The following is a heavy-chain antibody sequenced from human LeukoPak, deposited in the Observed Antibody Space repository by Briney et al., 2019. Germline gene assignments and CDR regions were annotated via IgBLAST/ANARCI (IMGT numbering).Heavy chain of an antibody. CDR3: ASYCSTTSCPFDY. CDR1: GGSISTGGYH. Sequence: SETLSLTCTVSGGSISTGGYHWGWIRQPPGKGLEWIGYIYHGGNTYYNPSLKSRVTISLDRSKNQFSLRLASVTAADAAVYYCASYCSTTSCPFDYWGQGTLVTVSS. CDR2: IYHGGNT. V-gene: IGHV4-30-2*01. D-gene: IGHD2-2*01. J-gene: IGHJ4*02.